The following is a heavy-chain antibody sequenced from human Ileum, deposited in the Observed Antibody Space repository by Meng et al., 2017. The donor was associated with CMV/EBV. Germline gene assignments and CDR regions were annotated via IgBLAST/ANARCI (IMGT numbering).Heavy chain of an antibody. CDR1: GFTFSTSA. Sequence: VHLVESGGGVVQPGWSLRLSCAASGFTFSTSALLWVRQAPGKGLEWVSYISSSGSTIYYADSVKGRFTISRDNAKNSLYLQMNSLRADDTAVYYCAREIRPIDYWGQGTLVTVSS. CDR2: ISSSGSTI. CDR3: AREIRPIDY. D-gene: IGHD3-10*01. J-gene: IGHJ4*02. V-gene: IGHV3-48*04.